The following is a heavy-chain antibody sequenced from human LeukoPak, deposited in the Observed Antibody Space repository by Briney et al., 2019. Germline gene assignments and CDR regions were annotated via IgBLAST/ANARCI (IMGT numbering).Heavy chain of an antibody. J-gene: IGHJ5*02. CDR3: ARGFRYYDFWSGKAGWFDP. D-gene: IGHD3-3*01. V-gene: IGHV4-34*01. CDR1: GGSFSGYY. Sequence: SETLSLTCAVYGGSFSGYYWSWIRQPPGKGLEWIREINHSGSTNYNPSLKSRVTISVDTSKNQFSLKLSSVTAADTAVYYCARGFRYYDFWSGKAGWFDPWGQGTLVTVSS. CDR2: INHSGST.